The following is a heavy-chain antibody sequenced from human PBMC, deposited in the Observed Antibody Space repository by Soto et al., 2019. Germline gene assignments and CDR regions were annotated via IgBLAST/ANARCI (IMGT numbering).Heavy chain of an antibody. CDR3: AKDLRAFYYSGYDYGAFDI. CDR2: ISGSGGST. V-gene: IGHV3-23*01. Sequence: ESGGGLVQPGGSLRLSCAASGFTFSSYAMSWVRQAPGKGLEWVSAISGSGGSTYYADSVKGRFTISRDNSKNTLYLQMNSLRAEDTAVYYCAKDLRAFYYSGYDYGAFDIWGQGTMVTVSS. D-gene: IGHD5-12*01. J-gene: IGHJ3*02. CDR1: GFTFSSYA.